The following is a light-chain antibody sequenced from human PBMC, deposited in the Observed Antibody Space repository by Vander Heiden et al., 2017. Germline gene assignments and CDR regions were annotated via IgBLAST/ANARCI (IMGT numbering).Light chain of an antibody. CDR2: AAS. Sequence: EIVMTPYPATLSVSSGERATISCRASQSVSNNLAWYQQKPGQAPRLLIYAASTRATNIPTRFSGSGSGTDFTLTISSLQSEDFALYYCQQYKNWPLTFGGGAKVEIK. CDR1: QSVSNN. CDR3: QQYKNWPLT. V-gene: IGKV3-15*01. J-gene: IGKJ4*01.